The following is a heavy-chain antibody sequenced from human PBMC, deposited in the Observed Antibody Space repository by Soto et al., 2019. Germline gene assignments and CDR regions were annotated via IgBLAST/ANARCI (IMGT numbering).Heavy chain of an antibody. CDR3: VRGGHVVVVTAALEF. D-gene: IGHD2-21*02. CDR1: GDTFTDYY. J-gene: IGHJ4*02. Sequence: QVQLVQSGAEVKKPGASVKVSCKASGDTFTDYYIHWVRQAPGQGLEWMGTVNPSGGHTTYAQHFLGRMTMTRVRSTSTLYMELTSLTSKDTGVYYCVRGGHVVVVTAALEFWGQGTLVTVSS. V-gene: IGHV1-46*01. CDR2: VNPSGGHT.